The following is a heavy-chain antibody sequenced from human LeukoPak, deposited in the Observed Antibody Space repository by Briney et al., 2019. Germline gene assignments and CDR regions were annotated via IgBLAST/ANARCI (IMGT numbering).Heavy chain of an antibody. V-gene: IGHV3-21*01. Sequence: PGGSLRPSCAASGFTFSSYSMNWVRQAPGKGLEWVSSISSSSSYIYYADSVKGRFTISRDNAKNSLYLQMNSLRAEDTAVYYCARVGVAATQGNDYWGQGTLVTVSS. CDR2: ISSSSSYI. D-gene: IGHD2-15*01. CDR3: ARVGVAATQGNDY. CDR1: GFTFSSYS. J-gene: IGHJ4*02.